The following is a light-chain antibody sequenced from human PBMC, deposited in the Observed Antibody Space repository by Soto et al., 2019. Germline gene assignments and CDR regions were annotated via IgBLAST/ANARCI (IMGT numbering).Light chain of an antibody. CDR2: LERSGSY. Sequence: QLVLTQSSSASASLGSSVKLTCTLSSGHNDYIIAWHQPQPGKAPRYLMKLERSGSYNKGSGVPDRFSGSSSGAARYLTISNPQFEDEADYYCETWNIHTHVFGGGTQLTV. CDR1: SGHNDYI. J-gene: IGLJ2*01. CDR3: ETWNIHTHV. V-gene: IGLV4-60*02.